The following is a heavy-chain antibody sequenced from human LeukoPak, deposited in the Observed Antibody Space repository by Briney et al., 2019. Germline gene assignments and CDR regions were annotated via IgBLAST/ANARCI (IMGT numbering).Heavy chain of an antibody. J-gene: IGHJ4*02. CDR1: GYTFTSYA. CDR3: ARDPWEWGSYSYYFDY. Sequence: ASVKVSCKASGYTFTSYAMHWVRQAPGQRLEWMGWINAGNGNTKYSQKFQGRVTITRDTSASTAYMELSSLRSEDTAVYYCARDPWEWGSYSYYFDYWGQGTLVTVSS. CDR2: INAGNGNT. D-gene: IGHD1-26*01. V-gene: IGHV1-3*01.